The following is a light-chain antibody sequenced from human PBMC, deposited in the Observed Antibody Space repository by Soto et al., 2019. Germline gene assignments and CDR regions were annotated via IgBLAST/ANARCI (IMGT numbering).Light chain of an antibody. J-gene: IGKJ4*01. CDR2: KAS. CDR3: QRYSMYPLA. V-gene: IGKV1-5*03. CDR1: QTLTGW. Sequence: DIQMTQSPSTLSASVGDRVAITCWASQTLTGWLAWYQQKPGKAPKLLISKASNLESGVPSRFSGSGSGTDFTLTISSLQPDDFATYYCQRYSMYPLAFGGGTKVEI.